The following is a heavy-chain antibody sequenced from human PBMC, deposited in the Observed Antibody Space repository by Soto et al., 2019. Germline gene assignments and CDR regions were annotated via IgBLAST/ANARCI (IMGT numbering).Heavy chain of an antibody. D-gene: IGHD3-22*01. CDR1: GFTFSSYA. CDR2: ISGSGGST. V-gene: IGHV3-23*01. Sequence: PGLSLRLSCAASGFTFSSYAMSWVRQAPGKGLEWVSAISGSGGSTYYADSVKNQFSLNLRSVTAADTAEYFCERDLSSGYVSYYFYYWGQGTLVTVSS. CDR3: YFYY. J-gene: IGHJ4*02.